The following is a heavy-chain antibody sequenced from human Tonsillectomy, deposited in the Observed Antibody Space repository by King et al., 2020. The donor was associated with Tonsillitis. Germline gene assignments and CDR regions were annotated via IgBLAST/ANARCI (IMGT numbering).Heavy chain of an antibody. CDR1: GFTFSRYW. D-gene: IGHD3-10*01. V-gene: IGHV3-7*03. Sequence: VQLVESGGGLVQPGGSLRLSCAASGFTFSRYWMNWVRQAPGKGLEWVASIKEDGREKYYVDSVKGRFTISRDNARNSLYLQMTSLRVEDTAVYYCARDGVWRGNYFEYWGQGTPVTVSP. CDR2: IKEDGREK. J-gene: IGHJ4*02. CDR3: ARDGVWRGNYFEY.